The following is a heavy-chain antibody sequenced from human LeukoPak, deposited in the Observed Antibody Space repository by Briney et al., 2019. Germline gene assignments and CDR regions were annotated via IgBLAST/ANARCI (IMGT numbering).Heavy chain of an antibody. J-gene: IGHJ5*02. CDR3: ARDLKINYYDSSGYYGWFDP. CDR1: GYTFTSYG. CDR2: ISAYNGNT. V-gene: IGHV1-18*01. Sequence: ASVKVSCKASGYTFTSYGISWVRQAPGQGLEWMGWISAYNGNTNYAQKLQGRVTMTTDTSTSTAYMEPRSLRSDDTAVYYCARDLKINYYDSSGYYGWFDPWGQGTLVTVSS. D-gene: IGHD3-22*01.